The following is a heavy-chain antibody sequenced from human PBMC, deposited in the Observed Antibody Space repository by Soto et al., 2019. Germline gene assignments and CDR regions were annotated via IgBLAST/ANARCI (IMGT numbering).Heavy chain of an antibody. Sequence: SETLSLTCTVSSGSISSGGYYWSWIRQHPGKGLEWIGYIYYSGSTYYNPSLKSRVTISVDTSKNQFSLKLSSVTAADTAVYYCARERYYYDSSGYYDYWGQGTLVTVSS. CDR1: SGSISSGGYY. CDR3: ARERYYYDSSGYYDY. V-gene: IGHV4-31*03. D-gene: IGHD3-22*01. CDR2: IYYSGST. J-gene: IGHJ4*02.